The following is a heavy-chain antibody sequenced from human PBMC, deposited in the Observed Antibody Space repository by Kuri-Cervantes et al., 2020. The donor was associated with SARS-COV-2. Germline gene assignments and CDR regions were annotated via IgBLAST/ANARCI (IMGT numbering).Heavy chain of an antibody. J-gene: IGHJ6*03. CDR1: GFTFSSYG. Sequence: GGSLRLSCAASGFTFSSYGMHWVRQAPGKGLEWVAFIRYDGSNKYYADSVKGRFTISRDNSKNTLYLQMNSLRAEDTAVYYCARDPGPHTIFGVVDYYYYMDVWGKGTTVTVSS. CDR3: ARDPGPHTIFGVVDYYYYMDV. D-gene: IGHD3-3*01. V-gene: IGHV3-30*02. CDR2: IRYDGSNK.